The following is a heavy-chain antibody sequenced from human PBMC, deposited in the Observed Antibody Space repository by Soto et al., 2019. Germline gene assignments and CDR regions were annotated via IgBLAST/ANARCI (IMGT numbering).Heavy chain of an antibody. Sequence: GGSVRLSGAASGFTFTNNAMTWVRQAPGKGLEWVSAISGSGGGTYYADSVKGRFTISRDNSDNTMYLKMNSLRAEDTAVYFCARGGGRLGGLTVCFNHWGQGTLVTVS. V-gene: IGHV3-23*01. CDR1: GFTFTNNA. CDR3: ARGGGRLGGLTVCFNH. J-gene: IGHJ4*02. D-gene: IGHD3-16*01. CDR2: ISGSGGGT.